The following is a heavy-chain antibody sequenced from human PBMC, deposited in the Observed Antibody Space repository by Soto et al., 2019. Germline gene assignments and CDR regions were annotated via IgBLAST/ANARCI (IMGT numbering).Heavy chain of an antibody. CDR1: GFTFSSYG. Sequence: GGSLRLSCAASGFTFSSYGVHWVRQAPGKGLEWVAVISYDGSNKYYADSVKGRFTISRDNSKNTLYLQMNSLRAEDAAVYYCAKDLWCGGDCQNWFDPWGQGTLVTVSS. D-gene: IGHD2-21*02. J-gene: IGHJ5*02. CDR3: AKDLWCGGDCQNWFDP. CDR2: ISYDGSNK. V-gene: IGHV3-30*18.